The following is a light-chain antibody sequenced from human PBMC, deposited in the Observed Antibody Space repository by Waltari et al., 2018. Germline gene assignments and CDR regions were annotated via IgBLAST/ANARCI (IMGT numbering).Light chain of an antibody. CDR2: DVT. J-gene: IGLJ2*01. V-gene: IGLV2-11*01. Sequence: QSALTQPRSVAGSPGQSVTISCTGTSSDVGYYNYVSWYQQHPGKPPKLMIYDVTKRPSGVPDRFPGSNSGNTASLTVSGLQAVDEADYYCCSFARSSTLVFGGGTKLTVL. CDR1: SSDVGYYNY. CDR3: CSFARSSTLV.